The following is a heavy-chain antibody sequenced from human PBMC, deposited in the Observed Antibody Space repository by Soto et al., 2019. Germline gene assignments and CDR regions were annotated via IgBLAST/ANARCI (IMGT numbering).Heavy chain of an antibody. CDR3: ARDGRSSGWGKLDY. D-gene: IGHD6-19*01. CDR1: GFTFSSYA. V-gene: IGHV3-30-3*01. CDR2: ISYDGSNK. Sequence: QVQLVESGGGVAQPGRSLRLSCAASGFTFSSYAMHWVRQAPGKGLEWVAVISYDGSNKYYADSVKGRFTISRDNSKNALYLQMNSLRAEDTAVYYCARDGRSSGWGKLDYWGQGTLVTVSS. J-gene: IGHJ4*02.